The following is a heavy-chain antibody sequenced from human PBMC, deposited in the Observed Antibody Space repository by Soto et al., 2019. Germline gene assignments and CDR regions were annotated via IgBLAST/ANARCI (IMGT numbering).Heavy chain of an antibody. D-gene: IGHD2-21*02. CDR3: ARAGYCGPGCYYYFDY. V-gene: IGHV3-13*01. J-gene: IGHJ4*02. Sequence: PGGSLRLSCEASGFTFSGLDMHWVRQPPGKGLEWVSSIGTAGDTYYAVSVKGRFTISRDNAKNSLSLQMNSLRVEDTSVYYCARAGYCGPGCYYYFDYWGQGTLVTVSS. CDR2: IGTAGDT. CDR1: GFTFSGLD.